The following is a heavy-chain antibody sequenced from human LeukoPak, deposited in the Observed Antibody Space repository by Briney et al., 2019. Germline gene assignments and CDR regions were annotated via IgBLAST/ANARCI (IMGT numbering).Heavy chain of an antibody. CDR3: ARYPHEPSALGYSYAYYFDY. CDR2: INPNSGGT. CDR1: GYTFTGYY. Sequence: GASVKVSCKASGYTFTGYYMHWVRQAPGQGLEWMGGINPNSGGTNYAQKFQGRVTMTRDTAISTAYMELSRLRSDDTAVYYCARYPHEPSALGYSYAYYFDYWGQGTLVTVSS. D-gene: IGHD5-18*01. V-gene: IGHV1-2*02. J-gene: IGHJ4*02.